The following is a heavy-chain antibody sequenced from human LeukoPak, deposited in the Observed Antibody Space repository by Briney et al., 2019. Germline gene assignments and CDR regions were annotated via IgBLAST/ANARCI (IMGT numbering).Heavy chain of an antibody. CDR1: GCPLTSYG. J-gene: IGHJ5*02. CDR2: ISAYNGNT. Sequence: APVQVSFQASGCPLTSYGISWVRPAPGQRRELMGWISAYNGNTNYAQKLQGRVTMTTDTSTSTAYMELRSLRSDDTAVYYCARDLPAIRGWFDPWGQGTLVTVSS. V-gene: IGHV1-18*01. D-gene: IGHD2-2*02. CDR3: ARDLPAIRGWFDP.